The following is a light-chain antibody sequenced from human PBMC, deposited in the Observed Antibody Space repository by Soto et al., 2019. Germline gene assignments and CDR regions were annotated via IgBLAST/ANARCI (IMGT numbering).Light chain of an antibody. CDR2: DAS. J-gene: IGKJ1*01. CDR1: QSISSW. CDR3: QQYNSYSPTWT. Sequence: DIQMSQSPSTLSASVGDRVTITCRASQSISSWLAWYQQKPGKAPKLLIYDASSLESGVPSRFSGSGSGTEFTLTISSLQPDDFATYYCQQYNSYSPTWTFGQGTKVDNK. V-gene: IGKV1-5*01.